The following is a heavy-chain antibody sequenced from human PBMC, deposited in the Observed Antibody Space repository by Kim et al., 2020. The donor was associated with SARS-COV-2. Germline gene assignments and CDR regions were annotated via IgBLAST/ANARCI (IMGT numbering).Heavy chain of an antibody. CDR2: IIPIFGTA. V-gene: IGHV1-69*13. Sequence: SVKVSCKASGGTFSSYAISWVRQAPGQGLEWMGGIIPIFGTANYAQKFQGRVTITADESTSTAYMELSSLRSEDTAVYYCARGQNEIAVAGKNDAFDIWGQGTRSPSLQ. J-gene: IGHJ3*02. CDR3: ARGQNEIAVAGKNDAFDI. CDR1: GGTFSSYA. D-gene: IGHD6-19*01.